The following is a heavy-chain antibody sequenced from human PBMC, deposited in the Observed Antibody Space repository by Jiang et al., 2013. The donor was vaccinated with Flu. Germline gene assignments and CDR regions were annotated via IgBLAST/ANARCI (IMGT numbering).Heavy chain of an antibody. D-gene: IGHD6-13*01. CDR3: AKGYSSSLGAFDI. CDR1: GFTFDDYA. V-gene: IGHV3-9*01. Sequence: VQLLESGGGLVQPGRSLRLSCAASGFTFDDYAMHWVRQAPGKGLEWVSGISWNSGSIGYADSVKGRFTISRDNAKNSLYLQMNSLRTEDTALYYXAKGYSSSLGAFDIWGQGTMVTVSS. J-gene: IGHJ3*02. CDR2: ISWNSGSI.